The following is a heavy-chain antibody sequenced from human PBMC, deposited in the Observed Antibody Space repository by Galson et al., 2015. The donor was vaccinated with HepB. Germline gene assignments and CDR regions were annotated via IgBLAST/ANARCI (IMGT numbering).Heavy chain of an antibody. CDR2: INTNTGNP. CDR3: ARDRRAARYCSGGSCYPGDY. CDR1: GYTFTSYA. V-gene: IGHV7-4-1*02. Sequence: SVKVSCKASGYTFTSYAMNWVRQAPGQGLEWMGWINTNTGNPTYAQGFTGRFVFSLDTSVSTAYLQISSLKAEDTAVYYCARDRRAARYCSGGSCYPGDYWGLGTLVTVSS. J-gene: IGHJ4*02. D-gene: IGHD2-15*01.